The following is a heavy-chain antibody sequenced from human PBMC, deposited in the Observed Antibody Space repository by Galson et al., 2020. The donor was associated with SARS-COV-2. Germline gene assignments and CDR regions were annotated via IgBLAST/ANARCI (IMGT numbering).Heavy chain of an antibody. Sequence: SETLSLTCTVSGYSINSGYFWGWIWQPPGKGLEWIGSIFHSGSTFYNPSLESRVTISRDTSKNQFSLKLTSVTAADTAVYYCARVGLITIFGVDIWGQGTMVTVSS. CDR3: ARVGLITIFGVDI. J-gene: IGHJ3*02. D-gene: IGHD3-3*01. CDR1: GYSINSGYF. V-gene: IGHV4-38-2*02. CDR2: IFHSGST.